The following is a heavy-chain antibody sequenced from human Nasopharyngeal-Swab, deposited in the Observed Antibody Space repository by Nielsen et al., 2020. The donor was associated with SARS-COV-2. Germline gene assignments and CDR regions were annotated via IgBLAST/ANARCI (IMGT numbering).Heavy chain of an antibody. CDR1: GFTFSDHY. CDR2: SRDKANGYTA. D-gene: IGHD2-8*02. J-gene: IGHJ4*02. Sequence: GGSLRLSCAASGFTFSDHYMDWVRQAPGKGLEWVGRSRDKANGYTAEYAASVKGRFSISRDDSKNSVYLQMNSLKTEDTAVYYCARLSESYWLDYWGQGTLVTVSS. V-gene: IGHV3-72*01. CDR3: ARLSESYWLDY.